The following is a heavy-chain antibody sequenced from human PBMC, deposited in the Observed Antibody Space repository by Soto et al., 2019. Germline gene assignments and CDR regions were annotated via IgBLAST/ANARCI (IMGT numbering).Heavy chain of an antibody. Sequence: SLRLSCAASGFTFDDYSMHWVRQARGKGLEWVSGISWNSGRIAYADSVMGRFTISRDNAKNSLYLQMTNLGVEDTALYFCEQGFSRDFWSGHGHWGQGTLVTVSS. CDR2: ISWNSGRI. D-gene: IGHD3-3*01. J-gene: IGHJ4*02. CDR3: EQGFSRDFWSGHGH. V-gene: IGHV3-9*01. CDR1: GFTFDDYS.